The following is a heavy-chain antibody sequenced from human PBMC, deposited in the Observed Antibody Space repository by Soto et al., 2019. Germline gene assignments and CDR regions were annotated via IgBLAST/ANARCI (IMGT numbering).Heavy chain of an antibody. D-gene: IGHD4-17*01. CDR1: GYSFNNYW. CDR3: ATQIGLHGVSRYFDP. V-gene: IGHV5-51*01. J-gene: IGHJ4*02. Sequence: PGESLKISCKGSGYSFNNYWIAWVRQMPGKGLEWMGIIFPGDSDSVYSPSFQGQVTISVDKSISTAYLQWSGLKASDTAMYYCATQIGLHGVSRYFDPWGQGTLVTVSS. CDR2: IFPGDSDS.